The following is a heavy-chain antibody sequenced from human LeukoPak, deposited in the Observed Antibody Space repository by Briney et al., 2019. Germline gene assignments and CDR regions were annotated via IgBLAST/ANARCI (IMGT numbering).Heavy chain of an antibody. Sequence: ADSVKGRFTISRDNSKNTMYLQMNSLRAEDTAVYYCARGGLNWPFEPFDIWGQGTMVTVS. V-gene: IGHV3-33*01. D-gene: IGHD1-1*01. J-gene: IGHJ3*02. CDR3: ARGGLNWPFEPFDI.